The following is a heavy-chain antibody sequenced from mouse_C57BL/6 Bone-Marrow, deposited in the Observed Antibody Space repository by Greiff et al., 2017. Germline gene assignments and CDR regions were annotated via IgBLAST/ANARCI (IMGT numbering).Heavy chain of an antibody. CDR3: ARGDYGNYYYAMDY. CDR2: IWSGGST. Sequence: VKLMESGPGLVQPSQSLSITCTVSGFSLTSYGVHWVRQSPGKGLEWLGVIWSGGSTAYNAAFISRLSISKDNSKSQVFFKMNSLQADDTAIYYCARGDYGNYYYAMDYWGQGTSVTVSS. J-gene: IGHJ4*01. CDR1: GFSLTSYG. V-gene: IGHV2-2*01. D-gene: IGHD2-1*01.